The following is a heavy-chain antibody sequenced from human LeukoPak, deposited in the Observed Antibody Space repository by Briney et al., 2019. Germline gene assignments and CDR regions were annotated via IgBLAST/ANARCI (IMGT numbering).Heavy chain of an antibody. D-gene: IGHD3-22*01. J-gene: IGHJ5*02. CDR1: GDSISSSSYY. V-gene: IGHV4-39*07. Sequence: SETLSLTCTVSGDSISSSSYYWGWVRQPPGKGLEWIGGIYYSGSTYYNPSLKSQVTISVDTSKNQFSLKLSSVTAADTAVYYCARDDRAQGWFDPWGQGTLVTVSS. CDR2: IYYSGST. CDR3: ARDDRAQGWFDP.